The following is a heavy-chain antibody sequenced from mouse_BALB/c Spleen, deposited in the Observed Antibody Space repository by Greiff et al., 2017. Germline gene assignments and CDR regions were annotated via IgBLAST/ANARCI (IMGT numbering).Heavy chain of an antibody. CDR1: GYTFTDYA. Sequence: VMLVESGAELVRPGVSVKISCKGSGYTFTDYAMHWVKQSHAKSLEWIGVISTYYGDASYNQKFKGKATMTVDKSSSTAYMELARLTSEDSAIYYCARSSPPYYRYHWYFDVWGAGTTVTVSS. J-gene: IGHJ1*01. V-gene: IGHV1S137*01. D-gene: IGHD2-14*01. CDR3: ARSSPPYYRYHWYFDV. CDR2: ISTYYGDA.